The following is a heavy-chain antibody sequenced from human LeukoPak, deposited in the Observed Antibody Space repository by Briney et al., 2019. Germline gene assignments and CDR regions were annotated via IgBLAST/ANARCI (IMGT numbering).Heavy chain of an antibody. Sequence: PSETLSLTCTVSGGSISSGDYYWSWIRQPPGKGLEWIAYMYYSGSTYYNPSLKSRVTMSADTSKNQLSLKLSSVTAADTAVYYCARPYYYDSRIDPWGQGILVTVSS. CDR3: ARPYYYDSRIDP. D-gene: IGHD3-22*01. V-gene: IGHV4-30-4*01. CDR2: MYYSGST. J-gene: IGHJ5*02. CDR1: GGSISSGDYY.